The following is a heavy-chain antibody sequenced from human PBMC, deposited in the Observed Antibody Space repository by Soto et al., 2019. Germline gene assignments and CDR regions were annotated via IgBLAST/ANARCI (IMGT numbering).Heavy chain of an antibody. Sequence: QVQLVQSGAEVKKPGASVKVSCKASGYTFTSYGISWVRQAPGQGLEWMGWISAYNGNTNYAQKLQGRVTMTTDTSTSTAYVELRSLRSDDTAVYYCARDLGAMAQYYYYGMDVWGQGTTVTVSS. V-gene: IGHV1-18*01. CDR1: GYTFTSYG. D-gene: IGHD5-18*01. CDR2: ISAYNGNT. J-gene: IGHJ6*02. CDR3: ARDLGAMAQYYYYGMDV.